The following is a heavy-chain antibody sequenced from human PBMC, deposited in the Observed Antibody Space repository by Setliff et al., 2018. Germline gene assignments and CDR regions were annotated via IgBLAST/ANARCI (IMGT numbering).Heavy chain of an antibody. CDR2: SIPMYRTT. J-gene: IGHJ4*02. D-gene: IGHD2-15*01. Sequence: SVKVSCKASGYTFNNYAISWVRQAPGQGLEWMGGSIPMYRTTKYAQKFQGRVTITTDESTTTAYMELSSLRSEDTAVCYCATGPDIGEFGGNYFNYWGQGTLVTVSS. V-gene: IGHV1-69*05. CDR1: GYTFNNYA. CDR3: ATGPDIGEFGGNYFNY.